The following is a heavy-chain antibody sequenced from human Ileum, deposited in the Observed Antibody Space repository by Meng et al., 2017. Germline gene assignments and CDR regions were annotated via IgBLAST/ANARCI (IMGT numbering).Heavy chain of an antibody. V-gene: IGHV2-5*02. D-gene: IGHD4-17*01. CDR2: IYWDDDK. J-gene: IGHJ4*02. CDR3: AKGHYGAPDE. Sequence: QITLKESGPTLVKPTQTLTLTRTFSGFSLTTHGVGVGWVRQSPGKALEWVAFIYWDDDKRYSPSLRDRLTITKFTSENQVVLTETNMDPLDTATYYCAKGHYGAPDEWGQGTLVTVSS. CDR1: GFSLTTHGVG.